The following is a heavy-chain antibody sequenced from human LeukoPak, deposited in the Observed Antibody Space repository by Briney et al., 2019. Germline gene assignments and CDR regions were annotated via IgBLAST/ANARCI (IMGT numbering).Heavy chain of an antibody. Sequence: SETLSLTCTVSGGSISSGNYYWSWIRQPAGKGLEWIGRISSSGSTYYNPSLKSRVTISVDTSKNQFSLKLSSVTAADTAVYYCARYPQMATSAFDIWGQGTMVTVSS. CDR2: ISSSGST. CDR3: ARYPQMATSAFDI. D-gene: IGHD5-24*01. J-gene: IGHJ3*02. CDR1: GGSISSGNYY. V-gene: IGHV4-61*02.